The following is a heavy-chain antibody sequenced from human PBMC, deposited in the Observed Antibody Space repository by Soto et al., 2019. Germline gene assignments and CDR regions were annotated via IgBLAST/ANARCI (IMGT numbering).Heavy chain of an antibody. V-gene: IGHV4-31*03. Sequence: QVQLQESGPGLVKPSQTLSLTCTVSGGSISSGGYYWSWIRQHPGKGLEWIGYIYYSGSTYYNPSLKSRVTISVDTSKNQFSLKLSSVTAADTAVYYCARGKSDYDSRHWFDPWGQGTLVTVSS. CDR2: IYYSGST. CDR3: ARGKSDYDSRHWFDP. D-gene: IGHD3-22*01. CDR1: GGSISSGGYY. J-gene: IGHJ5*02.